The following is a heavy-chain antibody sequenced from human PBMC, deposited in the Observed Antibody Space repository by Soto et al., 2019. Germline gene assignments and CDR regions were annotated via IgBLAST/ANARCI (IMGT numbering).Heavy chain of an antibody. CDR1: GFTFSSYA. J-gene: IGHJ6*02. V-gene: IGHV3-30-3*01. Sequence: GGSLRLSCAASGFTFSSYAMHWVRQAPGKGLEWVAVISYDGSNKYYADSVKGRFTISRDNSKNTLYLQMNSLRAADTAVYYCARDLVATIGEGYGMDVWGQGTTVTVSS. CDR2: ISYDGSNK. CDR3: ARDLVATIGEGYGMDV. D-gene: IGHD5-12*01.